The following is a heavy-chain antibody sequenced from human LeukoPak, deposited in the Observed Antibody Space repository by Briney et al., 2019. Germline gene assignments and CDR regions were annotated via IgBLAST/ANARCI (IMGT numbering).Heavy chain of an antibody. D-gene: IGHD3-10*01. J-gene: IGHJ5*02. CDR1: GYFISSGYY. V-gene: IGHV4-38-2*02. CDR3: AREDITMVRGVPSNWFDP. Sequence: SETLSLTCTVSGYFISSGYYWGWIRQPPGKGLEWIGSISESGSTYYNLSLKSRVTISIDTSKNQFSLKLSSVTAADTAVYYCAREDITMVRGVPSNWFDPWGQGTLVTVSS. CDR2: ISESGST.